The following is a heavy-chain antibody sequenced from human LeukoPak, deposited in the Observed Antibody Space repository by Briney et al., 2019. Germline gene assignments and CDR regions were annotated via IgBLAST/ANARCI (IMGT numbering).Heavy chain of an antibody. J-gene: IGHJ4*02. CDR2: IYYSGST. Sequence: KPSETLSLTCTVSGDSISTSNSYWGWIRQPPGKGLEWIGSIYYSGSTFYSPSLKSRVTISVDTSKNQFSLKLSSVTAADTAVYYCASLRERSYYARGFDYWGQGTLVTVSS. CDR1: GDSISTSNSY. V-gene: IGHV4-39*01. D-gene: IGHD1-26*01. CDR3: ASLRERSYYARGFDY.